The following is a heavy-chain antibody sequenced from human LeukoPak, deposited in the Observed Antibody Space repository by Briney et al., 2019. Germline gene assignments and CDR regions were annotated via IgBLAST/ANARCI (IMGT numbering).Heavy chain of an antibody. D-gene: IGHD4-17*01. J-gene: IGHJ4*02. CDR3: ARGHDYGDYGTPIDY. Sequence: GGSLRLSCEASGFQFSSYGMHWVRQAPGKGLEWVALIWYDGSNEDYADSVKGRFTISRDNSKNTLSLQMYSLRAEDTAVYYCARGHDYGDYGTPIDYWGQGTLVTVSS. CDR1: GFQFSSYG. V-gene: IGHV3-33*01. CDR2: IWYDGSNE.